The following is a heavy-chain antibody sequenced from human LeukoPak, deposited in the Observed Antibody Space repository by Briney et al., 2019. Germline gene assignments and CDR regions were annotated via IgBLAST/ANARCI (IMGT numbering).Heavy chain of an antibody. CDR2: INHSGST. J-gene: IGHJ5*02. V-gene: IGHV4-34*01. D-gene: IGHD3-3*01. CDR1: GGSFSGYY. CDR3: ARVSRFLEWLLYPSWFDP. Sequence: SETLSLTCAVYGGSFSGYYWSWIRQPPGKGLEWIGEINHSGSTNYNPSLKSRVTISVDTSKNQFSLRLSSVTAADTAVYYCARVSRFLEWLLYPSWFDPWGQGTLVTVSS.